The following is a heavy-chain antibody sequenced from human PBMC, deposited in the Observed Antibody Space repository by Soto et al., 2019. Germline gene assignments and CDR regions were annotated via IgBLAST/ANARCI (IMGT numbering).Heavy chain of an antibody. D-gene: IGHD6-19*01. CDR1: GFTFSSFA. CDR3: AKDLIYGYNSGSPFDS. CDR2: IGSRGDST. Sequence: GGSLRLSCAASGFTFSSFAMSWVRQAPGKGLEWVSAIGSRGDSTYYADSVKGRFTISRDNSKNTLYLQMNSLRAEDTAVYYCAKDLIYGYNSGSPFDSWGKGTLVTVSS. V-gene: IGHV3-23*01. J-gene: IGHJ4*02.